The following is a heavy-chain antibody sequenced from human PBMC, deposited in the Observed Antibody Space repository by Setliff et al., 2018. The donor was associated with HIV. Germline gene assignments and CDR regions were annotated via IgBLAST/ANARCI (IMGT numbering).Heavy chain of an antibody. CDR3: ARDVEHMMDV. J-gene: IGHJ6*02. CDR1: GYTFTDYY. V-gene: IGHV1-18*04. Sequence: GASVKVSCKASGYTFTDYYLNWVRQAPGQGLEWMGWISTYSDERSYAQNLQGRVTMTTDTSTSTAYMELRSLRFDDTAVYYCARDVEHMMDVWGQGTTVTVSS. CDR2: ISTYSDER.